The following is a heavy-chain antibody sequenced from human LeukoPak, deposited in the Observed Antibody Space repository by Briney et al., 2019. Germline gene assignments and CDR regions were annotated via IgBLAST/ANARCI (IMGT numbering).Heavy chain of an antibody. Sequence: RAGGSLRLSCAASGFTVSSNYMSWVRQAPGKGLEWVSVIYSGGSTYYADSVKGRFTISRDNSKNTLYLQMNSLRAEDTAVYYCARHGYGDYYFDYWGQGTLVTVSS. V-gene: IGHV3-53*01. CDR1: GFTVSSNY. CDR3: ARHGYGDYYFDY. J-gene: IGHJ4*02. CDR2: IYSGGST. D-gene: IGHD4-17*01.